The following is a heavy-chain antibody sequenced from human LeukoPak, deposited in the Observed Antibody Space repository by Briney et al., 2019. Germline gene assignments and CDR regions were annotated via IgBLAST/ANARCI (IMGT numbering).Heavy chain of an antibody. V-gene: IGHV4-39*07. D-gene: IGHD3-22*01. CDR2: IYYSGST. J-gene: IGHJ3*02. Sequence: SETLSLTCTVSGGSISSSSYYWGWIRQPPGKGLEWIGSIYYSGSTYYNPSLKSRVTISVDTSENQFSLKLSSVTAADTAVYYCARNYYDSSGYLGEGAFDIWGQGTMVTVSS. CDR1: GGSISSSSYY. CDR3: ARNYYDSSGYLGEGAFDI.